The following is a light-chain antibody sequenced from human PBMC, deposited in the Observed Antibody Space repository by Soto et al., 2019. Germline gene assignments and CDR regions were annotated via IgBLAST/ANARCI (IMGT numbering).Light chain of an antibody. CDR1: SSDVGGYNR. J-gene: IGLJ2*01. CDR2: EVN. CDR3: SLYTTSSTRVV. Sequence: QSALTQPASVSGSPGQSITISCTGTSSDVGGYNRVSWYQQPPGTAPKLIIYEVNNRPSGVPDRFSGSKSGNTASLTISGLRAEDEANYFCSLYTTSSTRVVFGGGTKLTVL. V-gene: IGLV2-18*01.